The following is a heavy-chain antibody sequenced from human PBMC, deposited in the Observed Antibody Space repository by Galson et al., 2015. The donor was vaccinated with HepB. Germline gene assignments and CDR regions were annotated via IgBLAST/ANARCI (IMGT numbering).Heavy chain of an antibody. D-gene: IGHD2-2*01. CDR3: AREKTLGYCSSTSCSDGWLDP. Sequence: SLRLSCAASGFTFSSYAMHWVRQAPGKGLEWVAVISYDGSNKYYADSVKGRFTISRDNSKNTLYLQMNSLRAEDTAVYYCAREKTLGYCSSTSCSDGWLDPWGQGTLVTVSS. CDR1: GFTFSSYA. CDR2: ISYDGSNK. V-gene: IGHV3-30-3*01. J-gene: IGHJ5*02.